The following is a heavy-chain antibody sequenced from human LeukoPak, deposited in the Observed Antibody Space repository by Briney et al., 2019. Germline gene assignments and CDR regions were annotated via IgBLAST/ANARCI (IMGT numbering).Heavy chain of an antibody. CDR1: GFTFRNYA. CDR3: ARENVVGGFSAPGPFDY. CDR2: LSGTGRST. Sequence: PGGSLRLSCAASGFTFRNYAMGWVRQAPGKGLEWVSTLSGTGRSTYYADSVKGRFSISRDNPKNTVYLEMNSLRVEDTAIYYCARENVVGGFSAPGPFDYWGQGTLVPVSS. J-gene: IGHJ4*02. V-gene: IGHV3-23*01. D-gene: IGHD5-12*01.